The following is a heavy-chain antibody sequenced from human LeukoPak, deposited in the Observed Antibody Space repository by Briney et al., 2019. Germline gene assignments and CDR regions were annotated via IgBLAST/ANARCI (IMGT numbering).Heavy chain of an antibody. CDR1: GFTFSSYA. D-gene: IGHD4-23*01. CDR2: ISGSGGST. V-gene: IGHV3-23*01. J-gene: IGHJ3*02. Sequence: PGGSLRLSCAASGFTFSSYATSWVRQAPGKGLEWVSAISGSGGSTYYADSVKGRFTISRDNSKNTLYLQMNSLRAEDTAVYYCAKDRAITPPNVLTRLRRVDLFDIWGQGTMVTVSS. CDR3: AKDRAITPPNVLTRLRRVDLFDI.